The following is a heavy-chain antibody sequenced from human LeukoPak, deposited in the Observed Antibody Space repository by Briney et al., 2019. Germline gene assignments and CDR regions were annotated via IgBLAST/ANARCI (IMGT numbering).Heavy chain of an antibody. CDR2: INSDGSST. CDR3: ARVPQYFDWSRPHYYYGMDV. V-gene: IGHV3-74*01. CDR1: GFTFSSYW. J-gene: IGHJ6*02. Sequence: PGGSLRLSCAASGFTFSSYWMHWVRQAPGKGLVWVSRINSDGSSTSYADSVKGRFTISRDNAKNTLYLQMNSLRAEDTAVYYCARVPQYFDWSRPHYYYGMDVWGQGTTVTVSS. D-gene: IGHD3-9*01.